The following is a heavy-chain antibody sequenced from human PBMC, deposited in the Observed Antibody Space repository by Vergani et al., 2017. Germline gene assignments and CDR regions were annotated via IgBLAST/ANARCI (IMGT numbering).Heavy chain of an antibody. CDR1: GGTFSSYA. Sequence: QVQLVQSGAEVKKPGSSVKVSCKASGGTFSSYAISWVRQAPGQGLEWMGGIIPIFGTANYAQKFQGRVTITADESTSTAYMELSSLRSEDTAVYYCASLDITICAVVIIRRYYYYGMDVWGQGTTVTVSS. CDR2: IIPIFGTA. V-gene: IGHV1-69*19. D-gene: IGHD3-3*01. J-gene: IGHJ6*02. CDR3: ASLDITICAVVIIRRYYYYGMDV.